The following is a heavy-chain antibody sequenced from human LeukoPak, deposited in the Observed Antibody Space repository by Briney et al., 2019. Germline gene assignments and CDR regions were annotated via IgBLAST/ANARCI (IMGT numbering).Heavy chain of an antibody. D-gene: IGHD2-8*02. Sequence: SETLSLTCTVSGGSFRSAGYYWGCIRQPPGKEMEWIGHIYYTATNSHNPSRTGRVTLSIHTSNNPFSLRMTSVTAAETPLYFCVRRPTEWCTGGDYNGYRNYFDPWGQGTLVTVSS. CDR3: VRRPTEWCTGGDYNGYRNYFDP. J-gene: IGHJ5*02. V-gene: IGHV4-39*01. CDR2: IYYTATN. CDR1: GGSFRSAGYY.